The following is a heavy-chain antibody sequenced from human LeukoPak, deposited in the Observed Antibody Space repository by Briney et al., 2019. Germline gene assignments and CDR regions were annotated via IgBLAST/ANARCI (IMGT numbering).Heavy chain of an antibody. D-gene: IGHD3-3*01. CDR2: IIPIFGTA. CDR3: ARESYDSHLDAFDI. V-gene: IGHV1-69*13. J-gene: IGHJ3*02. CDR1: GGTFSSYA. Sequence: SVKVSCKASGGTFSSYAISWVRQAPGQGLEWMGGIIPIFGTANYAQRFQGRVTITADESTSTAYMELSSLRSEDTAVYYCARESYDSHLDAFDISRQGTMVTVSS.